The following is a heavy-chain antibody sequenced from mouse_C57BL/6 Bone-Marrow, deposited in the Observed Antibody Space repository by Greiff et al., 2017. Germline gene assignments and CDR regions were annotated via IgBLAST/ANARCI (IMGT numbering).Heavy chain of an antibody. CDR1: GYTFTSYW. J-gene: IGHJ3*01. CDR2: INPSNGGT. CDR3: ARSGDYDYDAAY. D-gene: IGHD2-4*01. V-gene: IGHV1-53*01. Sequence: QVQLQQPGTELVKPGASVKLSCKASGYTFTSYWMHWVKQRPGQGLEWIGNINPSNGGTNYNEKFKGKATLTVDKSSSTASMQLRSLTSEDSAVYYCARSGDYDYDAAYWGQGTLVTVSA.